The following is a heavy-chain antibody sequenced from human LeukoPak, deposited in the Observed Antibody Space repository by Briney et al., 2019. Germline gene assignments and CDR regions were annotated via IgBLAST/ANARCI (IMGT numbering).Heavy chain of an antibody. J-gene: IGHJ4*02. CDR1: GFTFSSYA. CDR3: ARSTVTRVFDY. Sequence: GGSLRLSCAASGFTFSSYAMPWVRQAPGKGLEYVSAISSNGGSTYYANSVKGRFTISRDNSKNTLYLQMGSLRAEDMAVYYCARSTVTRVFDYWGQGTLVTVSS. V-gene: IGHV3-64*01. CDR2: ISSNGGST. D-gene: IGHD4-17*01.